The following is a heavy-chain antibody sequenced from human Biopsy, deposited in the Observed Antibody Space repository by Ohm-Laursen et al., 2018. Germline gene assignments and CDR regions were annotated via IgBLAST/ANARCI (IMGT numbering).Heavy chain of an antibody. CDR2: INRNSDFM. J-gene: IGHJ4*02. CDR3: ARRLSPDC. V-gene: IGHV3-9*01. CDR1: GFTFSSYW. D-gene: IGHD2/OR15-2a*01. Sequence: SLRLSCTASGFTFSSYWMSWVRQAPGKGLEWVSTINRNSDFMAYADSVKGRFTISRDNAKKSLYLQMDSLRSDDTAVYYCARRLSPDCWGRGSLVTVSS.